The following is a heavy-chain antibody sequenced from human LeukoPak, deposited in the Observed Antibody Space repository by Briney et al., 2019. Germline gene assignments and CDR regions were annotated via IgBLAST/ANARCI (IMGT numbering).Heavy chain of an antibody. CDR3: ARAGSRVETLVVLNY. J-gene: IGHJ4*02. Sequence: SLRLSCAASRLTFDPYSMNWVRQAPGRGLEWVSSISSSGTYIYYADSVKGRFTISRDNAKNSLYLQMNSLRAEDTAIYYCARAGSRVETLVVLNYWGQGTLVTVSS. D-gene: IGHD2-21*01. V-gene: IGHV3-21*01. CDR1: RLTFDPYS. CDR2: ISSSGTYI.